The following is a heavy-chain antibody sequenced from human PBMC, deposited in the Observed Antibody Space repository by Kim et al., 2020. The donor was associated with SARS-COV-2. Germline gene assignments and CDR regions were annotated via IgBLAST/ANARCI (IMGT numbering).Heavy chain of an antibody. Sequence: GGSLRLSCEASGFTFSSYSMNWVRQAPGKGLEWVSYISSSSRTIYYADSVKGRFTISRDNAKNSLYLQMNSLRVEDTAVYYCARESAVAGNPYYYGMDVWGEGSTLTVS. J-gene: IGHJ6*01. CDR2: ISSSSRTI. CDR1: GFTFSSYS. V-gene: IGHV3-48*01. D-gene: IGHD6-19*01. CDR3: ARESAVAGNPYYYGMDV.